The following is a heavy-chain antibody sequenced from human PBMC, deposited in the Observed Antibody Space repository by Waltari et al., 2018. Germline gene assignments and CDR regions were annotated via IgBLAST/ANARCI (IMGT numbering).Heavy chain of an antibody. Sequence: EVQLVESGGGLVKPGGSLRLSCAASGFTFSSCSMNWVRQAPGKGLEWVSSISSSSSYIYYADSVKGRFTISRDNAKNSLYLQMNSLRAEDTAVYYCARGRGGDYGDLLHGYFDYWGQGTLVTVSS. CDR1: GFTFSSCS. J-gene: IGHJ4*02. D-gene: IGHD4-17*01. CDR3: ARGRGGDYGDLLHGYFDY. V-gene: IGHV3-21*01. CDR2: ISSSSSYI.